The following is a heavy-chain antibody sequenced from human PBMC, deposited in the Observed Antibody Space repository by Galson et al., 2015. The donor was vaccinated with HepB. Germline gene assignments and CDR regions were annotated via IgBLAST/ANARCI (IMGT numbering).Heavy chain of an antibody. V-gene: IGHV3-23*01. D-gene: IGHD2-2*01. J-gene: IGHJ4*02. CDR2: ISSDSST. Sequence: SLKLSCAASGFTFTSYPMAWVRRAPGQGLEWISCISSDSSTYYADSEKGRFTISRDNTKNTLYLQMNSLRAEDKAVYYCAKDQRTSFYSPIDHWGQGTLVTVSS. CDR1: GFTFTSYP. CDR3: AKDQRTSFYSPIDH.